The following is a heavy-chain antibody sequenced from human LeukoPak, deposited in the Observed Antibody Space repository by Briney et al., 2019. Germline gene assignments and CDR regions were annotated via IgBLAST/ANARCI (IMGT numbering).Heavy chain of an antibody. Sequence: ASVKVSCKVVGTSFTNYGITWVRQAPGQGLEWMAWNSAHNGDTNVAQNFQGRVTMTTDTSTSTAYMELRSLRSDDTAMYYCARGEYPNDYWGQGTLVTVSS. V-gene: IGHV1-18*01. CDR2: NSAHNGDT. J-gene: IGHJ4*02. CDR3: ARGEYPNDY. CDR1: GTSFTNYG. D-gene: IGHD2/OR15-2a*01.